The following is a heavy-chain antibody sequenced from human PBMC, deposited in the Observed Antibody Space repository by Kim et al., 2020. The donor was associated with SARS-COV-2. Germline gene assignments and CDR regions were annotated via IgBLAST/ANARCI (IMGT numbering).Heavy chain of an antibody. J-gene: IGHJ4*02. CDR3: AREGNVDIVATGSFDY. CDR2: IWYDGSNK. D-gene: IGHD5-12*01. V-gene: IGHV3-33*01. Sequence: GGSLRLSCAASGFTFSSYGMHWVRQAPGKGLEWVAVIWYDGSNKYYADSVKGRFTISRDNSKNTLYLQMNSLRAEDTAVYYCAREGNVDIVATGSFDYWGQGTLVTVSS. CDR1: GFTFSSYG.